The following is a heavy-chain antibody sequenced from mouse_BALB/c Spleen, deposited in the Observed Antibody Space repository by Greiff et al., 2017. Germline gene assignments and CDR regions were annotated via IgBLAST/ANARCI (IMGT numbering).Heavy chain of an antibody. CDR3: ARDPYGNYDYYAMDY. Sequence: VQLQQSGAELVKPGASVKLSCKASGYTFTSYWMHWVKQRPGQGLEWIGEIDPSDSYTNYNQKFKGKATLTVDKSSSTAYMQLSSLTSEDSAVYYCARDPYGNYDYYAMDYWGQGTSVTVSS. J-gene: IGHJ4*01. CDR1: GYTFTSYW. V-gene: IGHV1-69*02. CDR2: IDPSDSYT. D-gene: IGHD2-10*02.